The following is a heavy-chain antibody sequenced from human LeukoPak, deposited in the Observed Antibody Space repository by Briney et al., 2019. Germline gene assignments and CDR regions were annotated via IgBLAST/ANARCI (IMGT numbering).Heavy chain of an antibody. CDR3: AGLDFGQDY. Sequence: TGASLRLSCAASGFTFSSYSMNWVRQAPGKGLVWVSRIKNDGSSTAYADSVKGRFTISRDNAKNTLYLQMNSLTADDTAVYYCAGLDFGQDYWGQGTLVTVSS. J-gene: IGHJ4*02. CDR2: IKNDGSST. D-gene: IGHD3/OR15-3a*01. V-gene: IGHV3-74*01. CDR1: GFTFSSYS.